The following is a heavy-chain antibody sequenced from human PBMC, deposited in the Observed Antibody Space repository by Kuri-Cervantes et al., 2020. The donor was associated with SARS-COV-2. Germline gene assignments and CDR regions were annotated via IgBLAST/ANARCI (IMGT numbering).Heavy chain of an antibody. CDR2: IHHSGNT. J-gene: IGHJ3*02. Sequence: SETPSLTCTVSGGSISSYYWTWIRQPPGKGLEWIGSIHHSGNTYYNPSLKSRVSISVDKSKNQFSLRLSSVTAADTAVYYCARDIVVVPAARGDAFDIWGQGTMVTVSS. CDR3: ARDIVVVPAARGDAFDI. CDR1: GGSISSYY. D-gene: IGHD2-2*01. V-gene: IGHV4-59*12.